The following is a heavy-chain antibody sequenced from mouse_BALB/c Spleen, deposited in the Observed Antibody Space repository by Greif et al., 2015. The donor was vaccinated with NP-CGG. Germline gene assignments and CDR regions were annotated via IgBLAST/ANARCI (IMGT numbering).Heavy chain of an antibody. CDR3: ARGATAMYYFDY. J-gene: IGHJ2*01. D-gene: IGHD1-2*01. V-gene: IGHV2-2*02. CDR1: GFSLTSYG. CDR2: IWRGGST. Sequence: QVQLQQSGPGLVQPSQSLSITCTVSGFSLTSYGVHWVRQSPGKGLEWLGVIWRGGSTDYNAAFISRLSISKDNSKSQVFFKMNSLQANDTAIYYCARGATAMYYFDYWGQGTTLTVSS.